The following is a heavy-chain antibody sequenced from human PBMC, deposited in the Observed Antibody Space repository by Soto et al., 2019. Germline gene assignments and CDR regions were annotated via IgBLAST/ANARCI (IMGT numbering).Heavy chain of an antibody. CDR2: IYPGDSDT. Sequence: SIRVRWSGAEYKCASYGIGCVRQMPGKGLEWMGIIYPGDSDTRYSPSFQGQVTISADKSISTAYLQWSSLKASDTAMYYWARALDASSGYWGEGTLVAVYS. J-gene: IGHJ4*02. CDR1: EYKCASYG. D-gene: IGHD3-22*01. V-gene: IGHV5-51*01. CDR3: ARALDASSGY.